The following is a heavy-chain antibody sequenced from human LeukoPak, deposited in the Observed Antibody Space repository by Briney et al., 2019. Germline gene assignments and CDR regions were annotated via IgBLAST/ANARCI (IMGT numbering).Heavy chain of an antibody. V-gene: IGHV3-23*01. CDR2: ISDSGGST. Sequence: GGSLRLSCEDSGFTFSTYGMSWVRQAPGKGLEWVSGISDSGGSTFYADSVKGRFTISRDNSKNTLYLQMSSLRAEDTAVYYCAKHHYDVYYCYAMGVWGQGTTVTVSS. CDR1: GFTFSTYG. D-gene: IGHD5-12*01. CDR3: AKHHYDVYYCYAMGV. J-gene: IGHJ6*02.